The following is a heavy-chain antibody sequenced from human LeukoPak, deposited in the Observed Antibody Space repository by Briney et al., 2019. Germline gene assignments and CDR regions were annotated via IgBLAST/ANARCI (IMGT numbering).Heavy chain of an antibody. J-gene: IGHJ4*01. V-gene: IGHV3-33*01. Sequence: PGGSLRLSCAASGFIYSHYGMHWVRQAPGKGLEWVAVIWSDGSNRFYAGSVKGQFTISRDNYQNTLFLQMNSLRAEDTAMYYCARDAQRGFDYSNSLEYWGHGTLVTVSS. D-gene: IGHD4-11*01. CDR1: GFIYSHYG. CDR2: IWSDGSNR. CDR3: ARDAQRGFDYSNSLEY.